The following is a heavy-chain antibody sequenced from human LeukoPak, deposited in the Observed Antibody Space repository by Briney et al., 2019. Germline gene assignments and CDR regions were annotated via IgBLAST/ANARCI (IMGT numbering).Heavy chain of an antibody. D-gene: IGHD5-24*01. CDR1: GFTFSSYA. V-gene: IGHV3-23*01. CDR3: AKDMGLQRYYFDH. J-gene: IGHJ4*02. Sequence: GGSLRLSCAASGFTFSSYAMSWVRQAPGKGLEWVSTISGSGGSTYYADSVKGRFTISRDNSKNTLYLEMNSLRAEDTAVYYCAKDMGLQRYYFDHWGQGTLVTVSS. CDR2: ISGSGGST.